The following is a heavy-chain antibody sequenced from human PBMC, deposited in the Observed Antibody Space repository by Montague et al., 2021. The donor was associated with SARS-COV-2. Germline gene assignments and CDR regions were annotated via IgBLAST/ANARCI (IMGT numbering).Heavy chain of an antibody. CDR3: ARDYYDAHYGMDV. V-gene: IGHV3-74*01. D-gene: IGHD1-26*01. CDR1: GSPFSSYW. CDR2: INSDGSIT. J-gene: IGHJ6*02. Sequence: SLRLSCAASGSPFSSYWMHWVRQAPGKGLVWVSRINSDGSITKNADSVKGRFTISRDNAKNTLYLQMNSLRAEDTAVYYCARDYYDAHYGMDVWGQGTTVTVSS.